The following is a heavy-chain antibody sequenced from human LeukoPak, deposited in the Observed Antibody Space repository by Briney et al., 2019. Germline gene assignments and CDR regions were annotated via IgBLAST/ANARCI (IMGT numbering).Heavy chain of an antibody. CDR3: ARTTSIAAHGGVDY. CDR2: TYYRSKWYN. CDR1: WDSVSSNSAA. J-gene: IGHJ4*02. V-gene: IGHV6-1*01. Sequence: SQTLSLTCAIAWDSVSSNSAAWNCIRQSPSRGLEWRGRTYYRSKWYNDYAVSVKSRITINPDTSKNQFSLQLNSVTPEDTAVYYCARTTSIAAHGGVDYWGQGTLVTVSS. D-gene: IGHD6-6*01.